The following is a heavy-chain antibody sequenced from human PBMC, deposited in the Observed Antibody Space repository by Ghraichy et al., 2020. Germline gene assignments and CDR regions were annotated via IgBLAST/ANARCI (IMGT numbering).Heavy chain of an antibody. D-gene: IGHD6-13*01. CDR2: IHSGGNT. CDR1: GFTVGPNY. V-gene: IGHV3-66*01. J-gene: IGHJ4*02. CDR3: ARGRSRDSSTWFFDY. Sequence: GSLRLSCATSGFTVGPNYVSWVRLALGKGLEWVSGIHSGGNTYYADSVKGRFFISRDNSKNTVYLQVDSLRAEDTAVYYCARGRSRDSSTWFFDYWGQGAQVTVSS.